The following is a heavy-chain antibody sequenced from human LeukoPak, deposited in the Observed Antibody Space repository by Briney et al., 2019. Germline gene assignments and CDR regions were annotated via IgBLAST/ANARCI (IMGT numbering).Heavy chain of an antibody. CDR2: INSDGSST. CDR3: ARDTTHPIVGPGGWFDP. CDR1: GFTFSSYW. D-gene: IGHD3-16*02. V-gene: IGHV3-74*01. Sequence: GGSLRLSCAASGFTFSSYWMHWVRQAPGKGLVWVSRINSDGSSTSYADSVKGRFTISRDNAKNTLYLQMNSLRAEDTAVYYCARDTTHPIVGPGGWFDPWGQGTLVTVSS. J-gene: IGHJ5*02.